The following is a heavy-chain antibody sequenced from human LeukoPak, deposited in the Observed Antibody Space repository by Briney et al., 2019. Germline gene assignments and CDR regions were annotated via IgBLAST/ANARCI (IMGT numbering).Heavy chain of an antibody. CDR1: GFTFSSYS. V-gene: IGHV3-21*01. D-gene: IGHD6-13*01. CDR2: ISSSSSYI. CDR3: ARGFSSWSEYYFDY. Sequence: GGSLRLSCAASGFTFSSYSMNWVRQAPGKRLEWVSSISSSSSYIYYADSVKGRFTISRDNAKNSLYLQMNSLRAEDTAVYYCARGFSSWSEYYFDYWGQGTLVTVSS. J-gene: IGHJ4*02.